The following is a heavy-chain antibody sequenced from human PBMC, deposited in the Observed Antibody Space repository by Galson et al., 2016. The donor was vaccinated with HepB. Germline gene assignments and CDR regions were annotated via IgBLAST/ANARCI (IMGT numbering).Heavy chain of an antibody. CDR3: STAIKSRYFGWLPL. D-gene: IGHD3-9*01. V-gene: IGHV3-15*01. J-gene: IGHJ4*02. CDR2: IKSKGNGGTT. Sequence: SLRLSCATSGFTFSDAWMSWVRQAPGKGLEWVGRIKSKGNGGTTDYAAPVKDRFTISRDDLTNMVYLQMNSLESEDTAIYYCSTAIKSRYFGWLPLWGQGTLVTVSS. CDR1: GFTFSDAW.